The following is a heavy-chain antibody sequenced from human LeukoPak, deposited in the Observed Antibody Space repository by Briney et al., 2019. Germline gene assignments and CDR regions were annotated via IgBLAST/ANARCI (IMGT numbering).Heavy chain of an antibody. J-gene: IGHJ4*02. V-gene: IGHV4-59*01. Sequence: PSETLSLTCTVSGGSISSYYWSWIRHPPGKGLEWIGYIYYSGSTNYNPSLKSRVTISVDTSKNQFSLTLSSVTAADPAVYYCARPDTAMVTLLDYWGQGTLVTVSS. CDR3: ARPDTAMVTLLDY. D-gene: IGHD5-18*01. CDR1: GGSISSYY. CDR2: IYYSGST.